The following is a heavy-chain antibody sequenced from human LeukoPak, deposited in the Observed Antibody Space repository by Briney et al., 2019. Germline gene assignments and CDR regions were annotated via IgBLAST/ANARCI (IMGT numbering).Heavy chain of an antibody. CDR2: ISSNGGNT. CDR1: GFTFSSYS. D-gene: IGHD4-17*01. J-gene: IGHJ4*02. V-gene: IGHV3-64*01. Sequence: PGGSLRLSCAASGFTFSSYSMHWVRQAPGKGLEYVSAISSNGGNTYYANSVKGRFTISRDNSENTLYLQMGSLRPEDMAVYYCAKGRYGDPYYYFDYWGQGTLVTVSS. CDR3: AKGRYGDPYYYFDY.